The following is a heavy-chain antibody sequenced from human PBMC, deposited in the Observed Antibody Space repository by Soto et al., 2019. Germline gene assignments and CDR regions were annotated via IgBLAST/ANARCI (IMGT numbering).Heavy chain of an antibody. Sequence: VQLVESGGGLVQPGGSLRLSCAASGFTFSSYWMQWVRHTPGKGLVWVGRITNDGKSAYYADSVKGRFTISRDNAKHTLYLQMNGLRDDDTSVFYCARDIWGGPDVWGNGTTVIVTS. CDR3: ARDIWGGPDV. V-gene: IGHV3-74*01. CDR1: GFTFSSYW. J-gene: IGHJ6*04. D-gene: IGHD3-3*01. CDR2: ITNDGKSA.